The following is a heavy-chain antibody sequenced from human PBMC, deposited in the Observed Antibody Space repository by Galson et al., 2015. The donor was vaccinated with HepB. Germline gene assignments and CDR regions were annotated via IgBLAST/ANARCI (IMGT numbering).Heavy chain of an antibody. CDR3: ARETPDTYYFDY. Sequence: SVKVSCKASGYSFTSNGISWVRQAPGQGPEWMGKIFAGGGSTRYAERFQGRVTLTRDSSTSTIYMEVSSLRSDDTAVYYCARETPDTYYFDYWGRGTLVTVSS. CDR1: GYSFTSNG. CDR2: IFAGGGST. V-gene: IGHV1-46*01. D-gene: IGHD2-15*01. J-gene: IGHJ4*02.